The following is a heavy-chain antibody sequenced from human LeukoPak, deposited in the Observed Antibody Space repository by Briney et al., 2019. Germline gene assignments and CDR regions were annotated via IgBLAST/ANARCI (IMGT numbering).Heavy chain of an antibody. D-gene: IGHD3-3*02. CDR1: GFTFSRYS. CDR3: ARVDIYWFDP. J-gene: IGHJ5*02. V-gene: IGHV3-48*04. CDR2: ISSSGGTI. Sequence: GGSLRLSCAAFGFTFSRYSMNWVRQAPGKGLEWVSYISSSGGTIYYADTVKGRFTISRDNAKNSLYLQMNSLRAEDTAVYYCARVDIYWFDPWGQGTLVTVSS.